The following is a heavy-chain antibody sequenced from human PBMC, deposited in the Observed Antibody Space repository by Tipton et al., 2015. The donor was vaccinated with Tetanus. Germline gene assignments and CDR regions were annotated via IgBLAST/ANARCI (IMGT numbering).Heavy chain of an antibody. D-gene: IGHD6-19*01. CDR2: IYYSGST. CDR1: GGSISSGGYY. Sequence: TLSLTCTVSGGSISSGGYYWSWIRQHPGKGLEWIGYIYYSGSTYYNPSLKSRVTISVDTSKNQLSLKLSSVTAADTAVYYCARVGLHVVAGTGQYYFDYWGQGTPVTVSS. V-gene: IGHV4-31*03. CDR3: ARVGLHVVAGTGQYYFDY. J-gene: IGHJ4*02.